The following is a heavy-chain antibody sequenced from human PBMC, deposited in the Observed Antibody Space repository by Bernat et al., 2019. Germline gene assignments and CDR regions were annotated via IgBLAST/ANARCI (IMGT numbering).Heavy chain of an antibody. D-gene: IGHD6-6*01. CDR1: GFTFSSYG. V-gene: IGHV3-33*01. CDR3: AREYSSSSGFVAFDI. J-gene: IGHJ3*02. Sequence: QVQLVESGGGVVQPGRSLRLSCAASGFTFSSYGMHWVRQAPGKGLEWVAGIWYDGSNKYYADSVKGRFTISRDNSKNTLYLQMNSLGAKDTAVYYCAREYSSSSGFVAFDIWGQGTMVTVSS. CDR2: IWYDGSNK.